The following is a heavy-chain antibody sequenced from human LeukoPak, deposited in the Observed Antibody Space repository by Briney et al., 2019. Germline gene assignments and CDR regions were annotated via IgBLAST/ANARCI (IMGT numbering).Heavy chain of an antibody. Sequence: SETLSLTCAVYGGSFSGYYWSWIRQPPGKGLEWIGEINHSGGTNYNPSLKSRVTISVDTSKNQFSLKLSSVTAADTAVYYCARGRVVDYWGQGTLVTVSS. J-gene: IGHJ4*02. D-gene: IGHD3-10*01. CDR3: ARGRVVDY. CDR1: GGSFSGYY. V-gene: IGHV4-34*01. CDR2: INHSGGT.